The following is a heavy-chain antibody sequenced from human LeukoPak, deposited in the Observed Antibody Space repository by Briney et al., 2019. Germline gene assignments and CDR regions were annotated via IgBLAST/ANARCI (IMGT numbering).Heavy chain of an antibody. CDR2: ISAYNGNT. CDR3: ASGRGYGSGSYPSDY. D-gene: IGHD3-10*01. J-gene: IGHJ4*02. V-gene: IGHV1-18*01. CDR1: GYTFTSYG. Sequence: ASVKVSCKASGYTFTSYGISWVRQAPGQGLEWMGWISAYNGNTNYAQKLQGRVTMTTDTSTSTAYMELRSLRSDDTAVYYCASGRGYGSGSYPSDYWGQGTLVTVSS.